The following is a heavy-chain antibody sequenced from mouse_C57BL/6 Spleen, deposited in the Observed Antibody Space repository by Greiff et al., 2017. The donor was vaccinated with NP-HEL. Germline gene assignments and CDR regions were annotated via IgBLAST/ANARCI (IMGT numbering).Heavy chain of an antibody. CDR1: GYTFTSYW. J-gene: IGHJ1*03. Sequence: VQLQQPGAELVKPGASVKMSCKASGYTFTSYWLTWVKQSPGPGLGWLGDIYPGSGSTNYNEKFKSKVTLSVDTSSSTAYMQLSSLTSGDAAVYYCARQDRRWYFDVWGTGTTVTVSS. V-gene: IGHV1-55*01. CDR2: IYPGSGST. CDR3: ARQDRRWYFDV.